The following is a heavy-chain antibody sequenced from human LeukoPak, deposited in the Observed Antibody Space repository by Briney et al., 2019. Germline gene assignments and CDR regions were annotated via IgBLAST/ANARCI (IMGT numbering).Heavy chain of an antibody. CDR1: GGTFSSYT. V-gene: IGHV1-69*02. D-gene: IGHD6-6*01. Sequence: SVKVSCKASGGTFSSYTISWVRQAPGHGLEWMGRIIPILGIAYYAQKFQGRVTISADKSTSTAYMELSSLRSEDKAVYYCASFDIAARPGADPWGQGTLVTVSS. CDR2: IIPILGIA. J-gene: IGHJ5*02. CDR3: ASFDIAARPGADP.